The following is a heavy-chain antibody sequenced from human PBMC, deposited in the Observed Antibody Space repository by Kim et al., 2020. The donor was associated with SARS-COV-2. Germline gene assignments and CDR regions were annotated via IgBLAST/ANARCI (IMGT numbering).Heavy chain of an antibody. J-gene: IGHJ6*02. Sequence: GGSLRLSCAASGFTFSSYGMHWVRQAPGKGLEWVAVIWNDGSNKYYAVSVKGRFTISRDNSKNTLYLQMNSLRAEDTALYYCAKAKRRGSGSYGMDVWGQGTTVTVSS. CDR2: IWNDGSNK. V-gene: IGHV3-33*06. D-gene: IGHD3-10*01. CDR1: GFTFSSYG. CDR3: AKAKRRGSGSYGMDV.